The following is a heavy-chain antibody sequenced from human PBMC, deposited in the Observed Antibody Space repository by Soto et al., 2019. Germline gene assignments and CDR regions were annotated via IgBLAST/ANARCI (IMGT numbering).Heavy chain of an antibody. Sequence: GGSLRLSCAASGFTFSSYGMHWVRQAPGKGLEWVAVIWYDGSNKYYADSVKGRFTISRDNSKNTLYLQMNSLRAEDTAVYYCARVPLLGDYGDYGVLDWYFDLWGRGTLVTVSS. J-gene: IGHJ2*01. CDR2: IWYDGSNK. CDR3: ARVPLLGDYGDYGVLDWYFDL. V-gene: IGHV3-33*01. CDR1: GFTFSSYG. D-gene: IGHD4-17*01.